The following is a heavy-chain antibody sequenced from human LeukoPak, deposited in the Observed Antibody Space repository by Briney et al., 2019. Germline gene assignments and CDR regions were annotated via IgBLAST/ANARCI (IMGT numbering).Heavy chain of an antibody. CDR3: ARARQRGWQQVAGY. Sequence: SVKVSCKASGGTFSSYTISWVRQAPGQGLEWMGRIIPILGIANYAQKFQGRVTITADKSTSTAYMELSSLRSEDTAVYYCARARQRGWQQVAGYWGQGTLVTVSS. V-gene: IGHV1-69*02. J-gene: IGHJ4*02. CDR2: IIPILGIA. D-gene: IGHD5-24*01. CDR1: GGTFSSYT.